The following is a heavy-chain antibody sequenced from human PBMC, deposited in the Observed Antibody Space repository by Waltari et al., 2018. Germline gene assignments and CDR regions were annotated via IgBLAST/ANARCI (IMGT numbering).Heavy chain of an antibody. CDR3: ARASQTYYDFWSGSPPFDY. D-gene: IGHD3-3*01. J-gene: IGHJ4*02. CDR1: GFTFSSYS. Sequence: EVQLVESGGGLVKPGGSLRLSCAASGFTFSSYSMNWVRQAPGKGLELVSSISSSSSYRYYADSVKGRFTISRDNAKNSLYLQMNSLRAEDTAVYYCARASQTYYDFWSGSPPFDYWGQGTLVTVSS. CDR2: ISSSSSYR. V-gene: IGHV3-21*01.